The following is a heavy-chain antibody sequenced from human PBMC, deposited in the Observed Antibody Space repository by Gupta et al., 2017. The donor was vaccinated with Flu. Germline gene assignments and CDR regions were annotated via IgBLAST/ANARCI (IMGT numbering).Heavy chain of an antibody. J-gene: IGHJ4*02. CDR2: IRSKAYRGTS. Sequence: APGKRLEWVGFIRSKAYRGTSEYAASVQGRFTISRNDSIGVAYLQMDSLQSEDTALYFCATDSRGFIVGEFDFWGQGTLVSVS. D-gene: IGHD1-26*01. CDR3: ATDSRGFIVGEFDF. V-gene: IGHV3-49*02.